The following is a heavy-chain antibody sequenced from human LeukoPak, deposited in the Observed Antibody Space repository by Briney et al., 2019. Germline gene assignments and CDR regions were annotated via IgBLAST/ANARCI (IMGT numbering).Heavy chain of an antibody. J-gene: IGHJ4*02. D-gene: IGHD1/OR15-1a*01. CDR1: EFTVSNNY. CDR2: LYSGGTT. Sequence: GGSLRLSCEASEFTVSNNYMSWVRQAPGKGLECVSLLYSGGTTYYADSVKGRFTISRDNSKNTLYLQVNSLRAEDTAVYYCARLRGGWNIDYWGQGTLVTVSS. V-gene: IGHV3-53*01. CDR3: ARLRGGWNIDY.